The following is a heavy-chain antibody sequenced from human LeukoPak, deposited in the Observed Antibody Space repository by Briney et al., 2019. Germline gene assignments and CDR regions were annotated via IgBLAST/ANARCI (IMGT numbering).Heavy chain of an antibody. J-gene: IGHJ3*02. CDR2: ISAYNGNT. Sequence: VSVKVSCKASGYTFTSYGISWVRQAPGQGLEWMGWISAYNGNTNYAQKVQGRVTMTTDTSTSTAYMELRSLRSDDTAVHYCAREAYYDFWSGYWNDAFDIWGQGTMVTVSS. CDR3: AREAYYDFWSGYWNDAFDI. D-gene: IGHD3-3*01. V-gene: IGHV1-18*01. CDR1: GYTFTSYG.